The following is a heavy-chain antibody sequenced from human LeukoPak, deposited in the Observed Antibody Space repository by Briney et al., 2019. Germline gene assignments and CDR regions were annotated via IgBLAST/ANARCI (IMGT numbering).Heavy chain of an antibody. CDR3: ARDFYYDSSGYPPPDY. D-gene: IGHD3-22*01. V-gene: IGHV3-11*01. CDR1: GFTFSDYY. CDR2: ISSSGSTI. J-gene: IGHJ4*02. Sequence: GGSLRLSCAASGFTFSDYYMSWIRQAPGKGLEWVSYISSSGSTIYYADSVKGRFTISRDNAKNSLYLQMNSLRAEDTAVYYCARDFYYDSSGYPPPDYWGQGTLVTVSS.